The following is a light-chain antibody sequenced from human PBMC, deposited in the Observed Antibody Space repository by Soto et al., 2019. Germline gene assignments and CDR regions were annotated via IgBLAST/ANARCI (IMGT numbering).Light chain of an antibody. CDR2: GAS. CDR3: QQRGNWPPFA. Sequence: EIVLTQSPGTLSLSPGERATLSCRASQSVSSSYLAWYQQKPGQAPRLLIYGASHRAAGIPSRFSGSGSGTEFTLTISSLEPEDCAVYYCQQRGNWPPFAFGPGTKVEI. J-gene: IGKJ3*01. CDR1: QSVSSSY. V-gene: IGKV3D-20*02.